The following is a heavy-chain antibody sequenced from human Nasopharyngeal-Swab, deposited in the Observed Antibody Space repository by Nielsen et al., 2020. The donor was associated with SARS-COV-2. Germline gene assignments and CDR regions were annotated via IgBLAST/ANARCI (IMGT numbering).Heavy chain of an antibody. CDR3: ASMEEMATTDAFDI. Sequence: GESLKISCAASGFTFSSYAMHWVRQAPGKGLEWVAVISYDGSNKYYADSVKGRFTISRDNSKNTLYLQMNSLRAEDTAVYYCASMEEMATTDAFDIWGQGIMVTVSS. CDR2: ISYDGSNK. J-gene: IGHJ3*02. D-gene: IGHD5-24*01. CDR1: GFTFSSYA. V-gene: IGHV3-30-3*01.